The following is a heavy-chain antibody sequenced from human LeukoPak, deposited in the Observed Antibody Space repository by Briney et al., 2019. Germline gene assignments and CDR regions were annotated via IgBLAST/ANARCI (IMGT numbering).Heavy chain of an antibody. CDR2: IKQAGSEN. CDR3: AKDWGTRYCSSTSCYTAIDY. Sequence: GGSLRLSCAASGFIFSSYWMTWVRQAPGKGLEWVANIKQAGSENSYVDSVKGRFTISRDNAKNSLYLQLNSLRAEDTAVYYCAKDWGTRYCSSTSCYTAIDYWGQGTLVTVSS. D-gene: IGHD2-2*02. V-gene: IGHV3-7*01. CDR1: GFIFSSYW. J-gene: IGHJ4*02.